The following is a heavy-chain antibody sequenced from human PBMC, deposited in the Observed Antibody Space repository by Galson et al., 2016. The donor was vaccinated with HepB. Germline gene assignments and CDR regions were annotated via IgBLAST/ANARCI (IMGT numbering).Heavy chain of an antibody. CDR3: AKVATPNRNYENWFDS. CDR1: GFTISNFA. V-gene: IGHV3-33*06. D-gene: IGHD4-11*01. Sequence: SLRLSCAASGFTISNFAMHWVRQAPGKGLEWVAVIWYDGTSNYYVDSVKGRFTISRDNSKNTLNLQMNSLRAEDTAVYYCAKVATPNRNYENWFDSWGQGTLVTVSS. J-gene: IGHJ5*01. CDR2: IWYDGTSN.